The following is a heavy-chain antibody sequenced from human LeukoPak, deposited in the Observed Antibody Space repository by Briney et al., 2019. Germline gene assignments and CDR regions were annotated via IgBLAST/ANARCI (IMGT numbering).Heavy chain of an antibody. CDR1: GFTFSSYW. V-gene: IGHV3-7*01. D-gene: IGHD1-26*01. CDR3: ARDSIVGAVDPDAFDI. CDR2: IKQDGSEK. J-gene: IGHJ3*02. Sequence: PGGSLRLSCAASGFTFSSYWMSWVRQAPGKGLEWVANIKQDGSEKYYVDSVKGRFTISRDNAKNSLYLQMNSLRAEDTAVYYCARDSIVGAVDPDAFDIWGQGTMATVSS.